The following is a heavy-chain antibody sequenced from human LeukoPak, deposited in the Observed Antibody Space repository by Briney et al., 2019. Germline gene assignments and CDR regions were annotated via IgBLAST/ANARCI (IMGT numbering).Heavy chain of an antibody. CDR1: GFTFSSYA. CDR2: ISAGGGST. J-gene: IGHJ4*02. V-gene: IGHV3-23*01. D-gene: IGHD5-18*01. Sequence: PGGSLRLSCAASGFTFSSYAMSWVRQAPGKGLEWVSAISAGGGSTYYADSVKGRFTISRVISKNTLYLQMNSLRAEDTAVYYCAKRIRDTAMAYFDYWGQGTLVTVSS. CDR3: AKRIRDTAMAYFDY.